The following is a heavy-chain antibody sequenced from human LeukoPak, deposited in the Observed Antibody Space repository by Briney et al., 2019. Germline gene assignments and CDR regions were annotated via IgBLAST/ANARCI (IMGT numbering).Heavy chain of an antibody. CDR1: GFTFSTYA. D-gene: IGHD2-2*02. J-gene: IGHJ4*02. CDR3: ARGHCTSSSCYNDY. CDR2: MSFDVNNK. Sequence: GGSLRLSCVTSGFTFSTYAFHWVRQAPGKGLEWVATMSFDVNNKYYADSVRGRFTISRDNSKNTLYLQMNSLRAEDTAVYSCARGHCTSSSCYNDYWGQGTLVTVSS. V-gene: IGHV3-30*04.